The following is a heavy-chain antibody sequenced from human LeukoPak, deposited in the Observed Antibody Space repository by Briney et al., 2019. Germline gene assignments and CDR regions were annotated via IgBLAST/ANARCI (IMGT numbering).Heavy chain of an antibody. CDR2: ISYDGSNK. CDR3: ARAELLSLDY. V-gene: IGHV3-30*03. Sequence: GGSLRLSCAASGFTFSSYGMHWVRQAPGKGLEWVAVISYDGSNKYYSDSVKGRFTICRDNSKNTLYLQMNSLRAEDTAAYYCARAELLSLDYWGQGTLVTVSS. J-gene: IGHJ4*02. D-gene: IGHD2-21*02. CDR1: GFTFSSYG.